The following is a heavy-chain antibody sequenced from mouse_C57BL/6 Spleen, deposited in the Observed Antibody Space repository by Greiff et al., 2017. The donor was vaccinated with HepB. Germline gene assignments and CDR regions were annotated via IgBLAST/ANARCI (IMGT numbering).Heavy chain of an antibody. Sequence: VHVKQSGPELVKPGASVKISCEASGYSFTDYNMNWVKQSNGKSLEWIGVINPNYGTTSYNQKFKGKATLTVDQSSSTAYMQLNSLTSEDSAVYYCARKSNYVRLAYWGQGTLVTVSA. D-gene: IGHD2-5*01. V-gene: IGHV1-39*01. J-gene: IGHJ3*01. CDR1: GYSFTDYN. CDR3: ARKSNYVRLAY. CDR2: INPNYGTT.